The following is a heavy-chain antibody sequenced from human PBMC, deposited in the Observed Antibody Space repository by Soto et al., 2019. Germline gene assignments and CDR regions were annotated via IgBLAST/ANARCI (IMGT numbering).Heavy chain of an antibody. V-gene: IGHV3-21*01. CDR3: AREGLGSRGYGSGSYYENYYGMDL. Sequence: PGGSLRLSCAASGFTFSSYSMNWVRQAPGKGLEWVSSISSSSSYIYYADSVKGRFTISRDNAKNSLYLQMNSLRAEDTAVYYCAREGLGSRGYGSGSYYENYYGMDLWGQGTTVTVSS. D-gene: IGHD3-10*01. CDR2: ISSSSSYI. J-gene: IGHJ6*02. CDR1: GFTFSSYS.